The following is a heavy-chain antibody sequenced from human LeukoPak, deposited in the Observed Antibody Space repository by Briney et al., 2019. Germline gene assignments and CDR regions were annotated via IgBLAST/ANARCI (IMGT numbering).Heavy chain of an antibody. V-gene: IGHV4-4*09. CDR1: GGSIDSDY. J-gene: IGHJ6*02. Sequence: PSETLSLTCTVSGGSIDSDYWSWIRQPPGKGLEWIGEMYNSGYPNYGPSFKSRVTMSLDTSKNQFSLKLSSVTAADTAVYYCARDLRRDYYYYYGMDVWGQRTTVTVSS. CDR2: MYNSGYP. CDR3: ARDLRRDYYYYYGMDV. D-gene: IGHD3-3*01.